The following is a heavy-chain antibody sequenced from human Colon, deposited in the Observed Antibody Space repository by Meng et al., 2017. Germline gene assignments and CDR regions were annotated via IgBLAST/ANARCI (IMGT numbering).Heavy chain of an antibody. V-gene: IGHV4-30-4*01. CDR2: IHSSGNT. D-gene: IGHD2-2*01. CDR1: CRSINSADYY. J-gene: IGHJ4*02. CDR3: ARNPVIPDARTFDF. Sequence: QVQLQESAPGVVKPSHTLSLTCTNSCRSINSADYYWNWIRQSPGKGLEWLGYIHSSGNTYYTPSLKSRLTMSLDTSKNQFSLRLTSVTAADTAVYYCARNPVIPDARTFDFWGQGALVTVSS.